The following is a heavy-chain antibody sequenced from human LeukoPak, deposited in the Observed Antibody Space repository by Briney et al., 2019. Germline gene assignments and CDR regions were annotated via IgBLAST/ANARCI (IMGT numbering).Heavy chain of an antibody. D-gene: IGHD2-15*01. J-gene: IGHJ3*02. V-gene: IGHV3-21*01. CDR2: ISSSSSYI. Sequence: GGSLRLSCAASGFTFSSYSMNWVRQAPGKGLEWVSSISSSSSYIYYADSVKGRFTISRDNAKNSLYLQMNSLRAEDTAVYYCVRSGGTAGAFDIWGQGTMVTVSS. CDR3: VRSGGTAGAFDI. CDR1: GFTFSSYS.